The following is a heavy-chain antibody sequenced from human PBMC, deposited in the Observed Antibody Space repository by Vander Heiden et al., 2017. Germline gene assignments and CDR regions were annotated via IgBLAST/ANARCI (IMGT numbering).Heavy chain of an antibody. J-gene: IGHJ4*02. Sequence: QLQLQESGPGLVKPSETLSLTCLVSGGSISGRGYYWGWIRQAPGKGLEWIGSINYSGSTKYSPSLKSRVTISVDTSKNQFSLILSSVTAADTAVYYCATLTYYYDSSGYYYPIYWGQGALVTVSS. CDR2: INYSGST. CDR1: GGSISGRGYY. CDR3: ATLTYYYDSSGYYYPIY. D-gene: IGHD3-22*01. V-gene: IGHV4-39*01.